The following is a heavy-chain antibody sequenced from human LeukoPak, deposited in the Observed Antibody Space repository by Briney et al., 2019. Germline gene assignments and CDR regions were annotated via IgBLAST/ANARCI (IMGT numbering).Heavy chain of an antibody. J-gene: IGHJ4*02. V-gene: IGHV3-33*01. Sequence: TGGSLRLSCATSGFTFSSYGMHWVRQPPGKGLEWLAIIGYNGGDIYYADSVKGRFTISRDNSKNTLYLQMNSLRVEDTAVYYCGRDSSGWYVLDYWGQGTLVTVSS. CDR3: GRDSSGWYVLDY. CDR2: IGYNGGDI. D-gene: IGHD6-19*01. CDR1: GFTFSSYG.